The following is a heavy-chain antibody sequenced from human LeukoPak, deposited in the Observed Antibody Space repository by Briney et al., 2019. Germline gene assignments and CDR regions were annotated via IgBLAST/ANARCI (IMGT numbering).Heavy chain of an antibody. V-gene: IGHV4-39*01. D-gene: IGHD3-9*01. J-gene: IGHJ5*02. CDR1: GGSISSSSYY. CDR2: IYYSGST. Sequence: SETLSLTCTVSGGSISSSSYYWGWISQPPGKGLEWIGRIYYSGSTYYNPSLKSRVTISVDTPKNQSSLQLSSVTAADTAVYYCARQDAPYDILAGYLPYNWFDPGGQGTLVTVSS. CDR3: ARQDAPYDILAGYLPYNWFDP.